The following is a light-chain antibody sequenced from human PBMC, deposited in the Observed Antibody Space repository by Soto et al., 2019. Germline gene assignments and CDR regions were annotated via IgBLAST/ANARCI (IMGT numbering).Light chain of an antibody. CDR1: SGHSSYI. J-gene: IGLJ7*01. CDR2: LEGSGSY. CDR3: EPWDRNTQAV. V-gene: IGLV4-60*03. Sequence: QSVLTQSSSASASLGSSVKLTCTLSSGHSSYIIAWHQQQPGKAPRYLMKLEGSGSYNKGSGVPDGFSGSSSGADRYLTISILQSEDEADYDCEPWDRNTQAVFGGGTQLPVL.